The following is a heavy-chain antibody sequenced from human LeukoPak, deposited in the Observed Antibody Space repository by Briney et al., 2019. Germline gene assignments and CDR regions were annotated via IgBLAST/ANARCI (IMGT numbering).Heavy chain of an antibody. CDR2: INSDGSTT. CDR3: ARAVHYGSDY. J-gene: IGHJ4*02. CDR1: GFTFSTYF. Sequence: PGGSLRLSCAASGFTFSTYFMHWVRQAPGEGLVWVSRINSDGSTTSHADSVKGRFTISRDNAKNTLYLQMDSLRAEDTAVYFCARAVHYGSDYWGLGTLVTVSS. D-gene: IGHD4-17*01. V-gene: IGHV3-74*01.